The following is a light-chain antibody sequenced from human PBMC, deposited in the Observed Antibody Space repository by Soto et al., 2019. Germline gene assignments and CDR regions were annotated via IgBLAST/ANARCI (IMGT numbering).Light chain of an antibody. CDR1: QGIDKY. CDR3: HQYNIYPT. Sequence: DIQMTQSPSSLSASIGDRVTMTCRASQGIDKYLAWFQQRPGKAPRALIYAASRLHSGVPSRFSGSGSGTHFTLTISNLQPEDFATYYCHQYNIYPTFGQGTRLQ. J-gene: IGKJ5*01. CDR2: AAS. V-gene: IGKV1-16*01.